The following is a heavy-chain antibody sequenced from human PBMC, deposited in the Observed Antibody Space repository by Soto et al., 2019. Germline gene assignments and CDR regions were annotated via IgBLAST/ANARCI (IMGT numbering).Heavy chain of an antibody. CDR2: INPSGGST. V-gene: IGHV1-46*04. CDR1: GYTFTSYY. Sequence: QVQLVQSGAEVKKPGASVKVSCKASGYTFTSYYMHWVRQAPGQGLEWMGIINPSGGSTSYAQKLQGGVTMTXXTXTXXVYMELSSLRSEDTAVYYCARGGLWFGELSHNADYWGQGTLVTVSS. J-gene: IGHJ4*02. D-gene: IGHD3-10*01. CDR3: ARGGLWFGELSHNADY.